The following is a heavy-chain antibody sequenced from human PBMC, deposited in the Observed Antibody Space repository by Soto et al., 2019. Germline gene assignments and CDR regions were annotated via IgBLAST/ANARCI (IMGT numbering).Heavy chain of an antibody. D-gene: IGHD2-2*01. CDR1: GFTFSSYS. CDR3: ARDGGWESQTSLFDY. Sequence: PGGSLRLSCAASGFTFSSYSMNWVRQAPGKGLEWVSSISISSSYIYYADSVKGRFTISRDNAKNSLYLQMNSLRAEDTAVFYCARDGGWESQTSLFDYWGQGTLVTVSS. V-gene: IGHV3-21*01. J-gene: IGHJ4*02. CDR2: ISISSSYI.